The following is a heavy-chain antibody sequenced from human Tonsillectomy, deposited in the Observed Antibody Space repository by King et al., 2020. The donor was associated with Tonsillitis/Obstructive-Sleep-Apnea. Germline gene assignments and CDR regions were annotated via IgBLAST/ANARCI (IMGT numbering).Heavy chain of an antibody. D-gene: IGHD6-13*01. Sequence: VQLVESGGGLVQPGGSLRLSCSASGFTFSSYAMHWVRQAPGKGLEYVSAISSNGGSTYYADSVKGIFTISRDNSKNTLYLQMSSLRAEDTAVYYCVKVNSSSWFYYFDYWGQGTLVTVSS. V-gene: IGHV3-64D*08. CDR1: GFTFSSYA. CDR3: VKVNSSSWFYYFDY. CDR2: ISSNGGST. J-gene: IGHJ4*02.